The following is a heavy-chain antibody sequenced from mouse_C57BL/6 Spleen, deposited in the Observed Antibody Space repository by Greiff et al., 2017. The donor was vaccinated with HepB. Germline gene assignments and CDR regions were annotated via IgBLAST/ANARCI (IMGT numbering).Heavy chain of an antibody. D-gene: IGHD3-2*02. CDR1: GFSLTSYG. Sequence: VQGVESGPGLVAPSQSLSITCTVSGFSLTSYGVDWVRQSPGKGLEWLGVIWGVGSTNYNSALKSRLSISKDNSKSQVFLKMNSLQTDDTAMYYCASGTAQVPFAYWGQGTLVTVSA. J-gene: IGHJ3*01. CDR3: ASGTAQVPFAY. V-gene: IGHV2-6*01. CDR2: IWGVGST.